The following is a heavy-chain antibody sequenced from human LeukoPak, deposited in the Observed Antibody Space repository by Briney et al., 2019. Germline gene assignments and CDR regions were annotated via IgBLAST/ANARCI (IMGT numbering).Heavy chain of an antibody. CDR1: GYTFTSYG. CDR2: ISAYNGNT. CDR3: ARDHILTGYRNYFDY. V-gene: IGHV1-18*01. D-gene: IGHD3-9*01. Sequence: ASVKVSCKASGYTFTSYGISWVRQAPRQGLEWMGWISAYNGNTNYAQKLQGRVTMTTDTSTSTAYMELRSLRPDDTAVYYCARDHILTGYRNYFDYWGQGTLVTVSS. J-gene: IGHJ4*02.